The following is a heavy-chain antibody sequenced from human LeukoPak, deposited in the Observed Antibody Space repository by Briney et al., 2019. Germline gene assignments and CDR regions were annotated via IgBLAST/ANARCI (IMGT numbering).Heavy chain of an antibody. J-gene: IGHJ6*02. CDR2: ISSSGSTI. CDR3: ARYYYGMDV. CDR1: GFTFSSYE. V-gene: IGHV3-48*03. Sequence: PGGSLRLACAASGFTFSSYEMNWVRQAPGKGLEWVSYISSSGSTIYYADSVKGRFTISRDNAKNSLYLQMNSLRAEDTAVYYCARYYYGMDVWGQGTTVTVSS.